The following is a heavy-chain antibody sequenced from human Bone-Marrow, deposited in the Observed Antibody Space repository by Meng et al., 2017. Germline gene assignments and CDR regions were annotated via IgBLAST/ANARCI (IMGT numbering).Heavy chain of an antibody. CDR1: GFTFDDYG. CDR3: AKDPTKYSSGLLAFDI. V-gene: IGHV3-20*04. Sequence: GESLKISCAASGFTFDDYGMSWVRQAPGKGLEWVSGINWNGGSTGYADSVKGRFTISRDNAKNSLYLQMNSLRAEDTAVYYCAKDPTKYSSGLLAFDIWGQGTMVTVSS. CDR2: INWNGGST. J-gene: IGHJ3*02. D-gene: IGHD6-19*01.